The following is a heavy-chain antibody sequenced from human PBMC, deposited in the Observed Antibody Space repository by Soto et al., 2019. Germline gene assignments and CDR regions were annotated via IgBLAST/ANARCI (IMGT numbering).Heavy chain of an antibody. J-gene: IGHJ6*02. CDR3: ARSHPRVAGTFYYYGMDV. D-gene: IGHD6-19*01. V-gene: IGHV4-34*01. CDR1: GGSFSGYY. CDR2: INHSGST. Sequence: QVQLQQWGAGLLKPSETLSLTCAVYGGSFSGYYWSWIRQPPGKGLEWIGEINHSGSTNYNPSLKSRVTISVATSKNQFSLKLSSVTAADTAVYYCARSHPRVAGTFYYYGMDVWGQGTTVTVSS.